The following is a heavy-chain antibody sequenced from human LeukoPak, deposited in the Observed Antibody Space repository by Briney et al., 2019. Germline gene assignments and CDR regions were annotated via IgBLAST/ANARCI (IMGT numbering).Heavy chain of an antibody. D-gene: IGHD3-22*01. CDR3: ARDHYYDSSGFSPLDY. J-gene: IGHJ4*02. Sequence: GGSLRLSCTASGFTFSSYAMSWVRQAPGKGLEWVSAIRGSGDSTYYADSVRGRFTISRDNSKNTLYLQMNSQRAEDTAVYYCARDHYYDSSGFSPLDYWGQGTLVTVSS. CDR2: IRGSGDST. V-gene: IGHV3-23*01. CDR1: GFTFSSYA.